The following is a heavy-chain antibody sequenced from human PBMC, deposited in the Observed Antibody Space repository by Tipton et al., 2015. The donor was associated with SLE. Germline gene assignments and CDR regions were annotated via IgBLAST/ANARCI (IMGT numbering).Heavy chain of an antibody. CDR2: IYYSGST. V-gene: IGHV4-61*01. Sequence: TLSLTCTVSGGSISGSSHYWSWIRQPPGKGLEWIGYIYYSGSTNYNPSLKSRVTISVDTSKNQFSLKLSSVTAADTAVYYCATSSSWSTGGAFDIWGQGTMVTVSS. J-gene: IGHJ3*02. D-gene: IGHD6-13*01. CDR3: ATSSSWSTGGAFDI. CDR1: GGSISGSSHY.